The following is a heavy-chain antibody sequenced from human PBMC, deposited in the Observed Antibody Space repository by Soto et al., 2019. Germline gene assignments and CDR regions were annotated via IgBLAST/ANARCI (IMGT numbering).Heavy chain of an antibody. CDR2: ISPYNANT. J-gene: IGHJ1*01. Sequence: ASVKVSCKASGYTFTSYEISWVRQAPGQGLEWMGWISPYNANTNYAQKVQDRVTMTTDTSTSTAYMELRSLRSDDTAVYYCARKHTVSSGYFQHWGQGTLVTVSS. CDR3: ARKHTVSSGYFQH. CDR1: GYTFTSYE. D-gene: IGHD4-17*01. V-gene: IGHV1-18*01.